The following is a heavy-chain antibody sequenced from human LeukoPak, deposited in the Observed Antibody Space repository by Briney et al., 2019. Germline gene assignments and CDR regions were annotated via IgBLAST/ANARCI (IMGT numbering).Heavy chain of an antibody. CDR2: INHSGST. J-gene: IGHJ4*02. D-gene: IGHD1-7*01. CDR1: GGSFSGYY. V-gene: IGHV4-34*01. Sequence: PSETLSLTCAVYGGSFSGYYWSWIRQPPGKGLEWIGEINHSGSTNYNPSLKSRVTISVDTSKNQFSLKLSSVTAADTAVYYCARDDWNYVRGYFDYWGQGTLVTVSS. CDR3: ARDDWNYVRGYFDY.